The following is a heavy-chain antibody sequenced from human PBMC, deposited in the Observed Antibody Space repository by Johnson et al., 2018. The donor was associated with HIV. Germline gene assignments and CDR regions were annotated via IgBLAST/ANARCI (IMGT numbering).Heavy chain of an antibody. CDR2: ISSSCSTI. CDR3: ARDLRPPTRTFDL. V-gene: IGHV3-11*04. Sequence: QVQLVESGGGVVQPGRSLRLSCAAYEFTFSDYYMNWIRQAPGKGLEWVSFISSSCSTIQYADSVKGRFTISRDNAKNSLYLQMNSLRDEDTAVYYCARDLRPPTRTFDLWGQGTMVTVSS. D-gene: IGHD5/OR15-5a*01. CDR1: EFTFSDYY. J-gene: IGHJ3*01.